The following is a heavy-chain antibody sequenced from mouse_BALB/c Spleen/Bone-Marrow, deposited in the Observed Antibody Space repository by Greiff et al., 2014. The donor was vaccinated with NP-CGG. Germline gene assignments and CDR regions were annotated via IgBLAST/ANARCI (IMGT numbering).Heavy chain of an antibody. CDR2: IRNKANGYTT. Sequence: VQLKESGGGLVQPGGSLRLSCATSGFTFTDYYMNWVRQTPGKALEWLGFIRNKANGYTTEYSASVKVRFTITRDNSQSILYLQMNILRAEDSATDYCARPGRGYFDYWGQGTPLTASS. V-gene: IGHV7-3*02. J-gene: IGHJ2*01. CDR3: ARPGRGYFDY. D-gene: IGHD3-3*01. CDR1: GFTFTDYY.